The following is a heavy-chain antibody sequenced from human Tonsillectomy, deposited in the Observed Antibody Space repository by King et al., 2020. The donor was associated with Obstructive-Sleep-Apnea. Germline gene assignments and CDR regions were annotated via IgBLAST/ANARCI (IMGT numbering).Heavy chain of an antibody. CDR1: GFTFSSYA. CDR3: ALRIGGYAGPFDY. D-gene: IGHD5-12*01. Sequence: DVQLVESGGGLVQPGGSLRLSCAASGFTFSSYAMSWVRQAPGKGLEWVSVISGSGGSTYYADSVKGRFTISRDNSKNTLYLLMNSLRAEDTAVYYCALRIGGYAGPFDYWGQGTLVTVSS. V-gene: IGHV3-23*04. CDR2: ISGSGGST. J-gene: IGHJ4*02.